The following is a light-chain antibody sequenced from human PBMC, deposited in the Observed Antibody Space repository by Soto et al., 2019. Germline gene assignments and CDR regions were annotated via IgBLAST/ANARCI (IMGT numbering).Light chain of an antibody. J-gene: IGLJ3*02. CDR3: QAYDYSLTAFV. V-gene: IGLV1-40*01. CDR2: DTT. CDR1: HSDIGAGYG. Sequence: QSVLTQPPSVTGAPGQRVTISCTGSHSDIGAGYGVHWYQQFPHSAPKLLIYDTTNRPSGVPDRFSGSKSGTSASLAITGLQAEDEADYYCQAYDYSLTAFVFGGGTKVTVL.